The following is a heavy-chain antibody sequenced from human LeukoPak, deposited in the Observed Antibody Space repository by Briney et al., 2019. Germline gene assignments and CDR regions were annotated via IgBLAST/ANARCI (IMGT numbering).Heavy chain of an antibody. Sequence: GGSLRLSCAPSGFTFSRHGMHWVRQAPGKGLEWVAIISNDGSRKYYAHSVEGRFTISRDNSKNTLYLQMDSLRAEDTAVYYCARDRAWNYFDYWGQRTLVTVSS. J-gene: IGHJ4*02. D-gene: IGHD3-3*01. CDR3: ARDRAWNYFDY. CDR1: GFTFSRHG. V-gene: IGHV3-30*03. CDR2: ISNDGSRK.